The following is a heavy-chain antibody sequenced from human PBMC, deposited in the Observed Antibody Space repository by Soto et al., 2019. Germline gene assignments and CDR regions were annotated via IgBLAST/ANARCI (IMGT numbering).Heavy chain of an antibody. D-gene: IGHD3-3*01. CDR1: GFTFSNSS. V-gene: IGHV3-21*04. CDR3: ARDQISIFGVIGSGWYFDL. Sequence: ESGGGLVKPGGSLRLSCTASGFTFSNSSMNWVRQAPGKGLEWLSSISSSSSFIYSADSVKGRFTISRDNAKNSVYLQMDSLGAEDTAIYYCARDQISIFGVIGSGWYFDLWGRGTLVTVSS. CDR2: ISSSSSFI. J-gene: IGHJ2*01.